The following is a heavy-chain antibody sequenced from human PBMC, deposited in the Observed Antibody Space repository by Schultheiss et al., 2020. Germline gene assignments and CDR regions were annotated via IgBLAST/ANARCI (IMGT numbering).Heavy chain of an antibody. D-gene: IGHD3-10*01. CDR3: ARGPKGSGGKSSPLIDY. J-gene: IGHJ4*02. CDR2: IWYDGSNK. Sequence: GGSLRLACAASRFTFSSYGMHWVRQAPGKGLEWVAVIWYDGSNKYYADSVKGRFTISRDNSKNTLYLQMNSLRAEDTAVYYCARGPKGSGGKSSPLIDYWGQGTLVTVSS. V-gene: IGHV3-33*01. CDR1: RFTFSSYG.